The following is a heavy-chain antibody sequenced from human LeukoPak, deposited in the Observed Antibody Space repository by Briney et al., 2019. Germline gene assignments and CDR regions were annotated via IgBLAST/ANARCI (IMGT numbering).Heavy chain of an antibody. CDR2: ISSSGSTI. Sequence: PGGSLRLSCAASGFTFSSYEMNWVRQAPGKGLEWVSYISSSGSTIYYADSVKGRFTISRDNAKNSLYLQMNSLRAEDTAVYYCARAPRLLSGGSCFDYWGQGTLVTVSS. D-gene: IGHD2-15*01. V-gene: IGHV3-48*03. CDR3: ARAPRLLSGGSCFDY. J-gene: IGHJ4*02. CDR1: GFTFSSYE.